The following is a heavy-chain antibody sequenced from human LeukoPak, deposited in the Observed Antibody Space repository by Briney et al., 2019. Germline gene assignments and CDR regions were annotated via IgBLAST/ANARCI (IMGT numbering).Heavy chain of an antibody. D-gene: IGHD3-3*01. CDR2: IYSGGST. CDR3: ARRHDYFDY. V-gene: IGHV3-53*01. J-gene: IGHJ4*02. CDR1: GFTVSSNY. Sequence: GGSLRLSCAASGFTVSSNYMSWVRQAPGKGLEWVSVIYSGGSTYYADSVKGRFTISRDNAKNSLYLQMTSLRAEDTAIYYCARRHDYFDYWGQGTLVTVSS.